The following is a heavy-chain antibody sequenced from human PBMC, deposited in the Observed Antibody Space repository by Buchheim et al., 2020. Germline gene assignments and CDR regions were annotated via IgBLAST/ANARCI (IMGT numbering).Heavy chain of an antibody. Sequence: EVQLVESGGGLVQPGGSLRLSCAASGFTVSSNYMSWVRQAPGKGLEWVSVIYSGGSTYYADSVKGRFTISRDTSKNTLYLQMNSLRAEDTAVYYCARDHIVGATGGQSDDYWGQGTL. V-gene: IGHV3-66*01. D-gene: IGHD1-26*01. CDR3: ARDHIVGATGGQSDDY. CDR1: GFTVSSNY. CDR2: IYSGGST. J-gene: IGHJ4*02.